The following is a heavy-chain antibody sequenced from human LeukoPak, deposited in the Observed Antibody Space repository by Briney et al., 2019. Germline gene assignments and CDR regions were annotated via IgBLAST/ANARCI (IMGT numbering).Heavy chain of an antibody. CDR2: IDPSDSYT. D-gene: IGHD6-19*01. CDR3: ARLQGTYASGWYHFDS. CDR1: GYLFTSYW. V-gene: IGHV5-10-1*01. J-gene: IGHJ4*02. Sequence: GESLKISCKGSGYLFTSYWISWVRQMPGKGLEWMGRIDPSDSYTKFSPSFQGHVTMSADKSISTAFLQWSSLKASDTAMYYCARLQGTYASGWYHFDSWGQGTLVTVSS.